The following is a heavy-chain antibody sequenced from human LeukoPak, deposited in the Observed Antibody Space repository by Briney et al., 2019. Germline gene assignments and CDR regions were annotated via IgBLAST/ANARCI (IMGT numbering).Heavy chain of an antibody. CDR3: ARFRADYYYDDAFDI. CDR1: GYRFTSYW. V-gene: IGHV5-51*01. D-gene: IGHD3-22*01. CDR2: IYPGDSDT. J-gene: IGHJ3*02. Sequence: GESLKISWKGSGYRFTSYWIGWVRQMPGKGLEWMGIIYPGDSDTRYSPSFQGQVTISADKSISTAYLQRSSLKASDTAMYYCARFRADYYYDDAFDIWGQGTMVTVSS.